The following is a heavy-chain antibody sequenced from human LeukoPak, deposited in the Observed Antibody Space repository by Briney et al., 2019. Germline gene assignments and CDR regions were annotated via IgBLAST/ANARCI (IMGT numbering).Heavy chain of an antibody. J-gene: IGHJ3*02. D-gene: IGHD3-3*01. Sequence: GGSLRLSCAASGFTFSSYAMTWVRQAPGKGLEWVSGISGSGSATYYADSVQGRFTISRDNSRNILYLQMNSLRDEDTALYYCAKDRIGVLPDAFDIWGQGTMVTVSS. CDR3: AKDRIGVLPDAFDI. CDR2: ISGSGSAT. V-gene: IGHV3-23*01. CDR1: GFTFSSYA.